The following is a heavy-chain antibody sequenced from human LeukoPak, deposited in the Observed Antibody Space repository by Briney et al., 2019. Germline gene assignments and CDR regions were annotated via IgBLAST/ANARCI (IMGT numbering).Heavy chain of an antibody. D-gene: IGHD2-15*01. CDR3: ARPGGVAPHYFDY. CDR1: GYSFTTYW. J-gene: IGHJ4*02. CDR2: IDPGDSYT. Sequence: GESLKISCKGSGYSFTTYWINWVRQMPGKGLEWMGRIDPGDSYTNYSPSFQGHVTMSVDKSISTAYLQWSSLKASDTAMYYCARPGGVAPHYFDYWGQGTLVTVSS. V-gene: IGHV5-10-1*01.